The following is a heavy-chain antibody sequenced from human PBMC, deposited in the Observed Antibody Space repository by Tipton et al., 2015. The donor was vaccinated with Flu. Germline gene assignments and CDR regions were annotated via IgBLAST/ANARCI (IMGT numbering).Heavy chain of an antibody. D-gene: IGHD4-11*01. CDR2: IFHTGST. V-gene: IGHV4-38-2*02. CDR3: ARRGFSNYVSDPKSWFDP. Sequence: TLSLTCTISGDSISSDYYWGWIRQPPGKGLEWIGNIFHTGSTYHNPSLKSRVTISINTSKNQFSLKVFSATAADTAVYFCARRGFSNYVSDPKSWFDPWG. CDR1: GDSISSDYY. J-gene: IGHJ5*02.